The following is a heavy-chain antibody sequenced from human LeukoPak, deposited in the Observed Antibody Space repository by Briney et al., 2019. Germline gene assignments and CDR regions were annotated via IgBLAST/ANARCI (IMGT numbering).Heavy chain of an antibody. CDR3: ARGGVNYYYYYMDV. V-gene: IGHV1-69*05. CDR2: IIPIFGTA. D-gene: IGHD6-25*01. J-gene: IGHJ6*03. CDR1: GGTFSSYA. Sequence: ASVKVSCKASGGTFSSYAISWVRQAPGQGLEWMGGIIPIFGTANYAQKFQGRVAITTDESTSTAYMELSSLRSEDTAVYYCARGGVNYYYYYMDVWGKGTTVTVSS.